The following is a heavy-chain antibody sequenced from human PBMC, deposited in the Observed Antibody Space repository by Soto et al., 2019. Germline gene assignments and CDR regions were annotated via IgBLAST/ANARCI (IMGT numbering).Heavy chain of an antibody. CDR2: IYHSGST. CDR3: ARHAYYYGSGSYPQFDY. D-gene: IGHD3-10*01. CDR1: GGSISSYY. Sequence: SETLSLTCTVSGGSISSYYWSWIRQPPGKGLEWIGYIYHSGSTDYNPSLKSRVTISVDTSKNQFSLKLSSVTAADTAVYYCARHAYYYGSGSYPQFDYWGQGALVIVSS. J-gene: IGHJ4*02. V-gene: IGHV4-59*08.